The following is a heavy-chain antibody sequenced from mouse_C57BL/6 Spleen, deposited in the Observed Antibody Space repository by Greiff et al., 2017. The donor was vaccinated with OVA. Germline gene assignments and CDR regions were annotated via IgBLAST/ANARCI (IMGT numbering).Heavy chain of an antibody. Sequence: VQLQQSGPELVKPGASVKISCKASGYSFTSYYIHWVKQRPGQGLEWIGWIYPGSGNTKYNEKFKGKATLTADTSSSTAYMQLSSLTSEDSAVYYCARGVTTDYWYFDVWGTGTTVTVSS. CDR1: GYSFTSYY. D-gene: IGHD2-2*01. CDR2: IYPGSGNT. V-gene: IGHV1-66*01. J-gene: IGHJ1*03. CDR3: ARGVTTDYWYFDV.